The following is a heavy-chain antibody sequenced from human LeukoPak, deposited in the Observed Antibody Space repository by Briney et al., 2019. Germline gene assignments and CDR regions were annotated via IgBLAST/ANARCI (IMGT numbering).Heavy chain of an antibody. D-gene: IGHD3-16*02. CDR2: FDPEDGET. CDR1: GYTLAELS. V-gene: IGHV1-24*01. J-gene: IGHJ5*02. CDR3: ATTLRLGELSGFDP. Sequence: RASVKVSCKVSGYTLAELSMHWVRQAPGKGLEWMGGFDPEDGETIYAQKFQGRVTMTEDTSTDTAYMELSSLRSEDTAVYYCATTLRLGELSGFDPWGQGTLVTVSS.